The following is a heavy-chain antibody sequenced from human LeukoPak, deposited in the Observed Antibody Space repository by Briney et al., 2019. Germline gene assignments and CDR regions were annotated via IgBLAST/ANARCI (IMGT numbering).Heavy chain of an antibody. J-gene: IGHJ4*02. D-gene: IGHD6-13*01. CDR2: ISSYSSYI. Sequence: GGSLRLSCAASGFTFSSYSMNWVRQAPGKGLEWVSSISSYSSYIYYADSVKGRFTISRDNAKNSLYLQMNSLRAEDTAVYYCATSGYSSSWYFGWGQGTLVTVSS. CDR1: GFTFSSYS. V-gene: IGHV3-21*01. CDR3: ATSGYSSSWYFG.